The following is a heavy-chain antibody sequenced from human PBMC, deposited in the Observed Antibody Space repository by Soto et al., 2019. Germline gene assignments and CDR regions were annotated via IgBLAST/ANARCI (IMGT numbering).Heavy chain of an antibody. Sequence: PSETLSLTCAVYGGSFRGYDWSWIRLPPGKGLEWIGDITHSGSTNYNPSLKSRVTISVDTSKNQFSLTVSSVTAADTAMYYCSTRAYDTNGYYRFDPWGKGTLVTVSS. V-gene: IGHV4-34*01. CDR1: GGSFRGYD. J-gene: IGHJ5*01. CDR3: STRAYDTNGYYRFDP. CDR2: ITHSGST. D-gene: IGHD3-22*01.